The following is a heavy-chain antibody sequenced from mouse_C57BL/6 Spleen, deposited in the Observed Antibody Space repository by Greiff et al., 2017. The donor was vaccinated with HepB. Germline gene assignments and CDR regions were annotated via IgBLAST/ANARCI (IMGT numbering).Heavy chain of an antibody. CDR2: ISDGGSYT. CDR1: GFTFSSYA. D-gene: IGHD2-4*01. Sequence: EVKLMESGGGLVKPGGSLKLSCAASGFTFSSYAMSWVRQTPEKRLEWVATISDGGSYTYYPDNVKGRFTISRDNAKNNLYLQMSHLKSEDTAMYYCARDDYGSYAMDYWGQGTSVTVSS. V-gene: IGHV5-4*01. CDR3: ARDDYGSYAMDY. J-gene: IGHJ4*01.